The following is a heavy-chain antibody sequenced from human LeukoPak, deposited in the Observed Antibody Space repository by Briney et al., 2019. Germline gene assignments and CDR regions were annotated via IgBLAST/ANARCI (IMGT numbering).Heavy chain of an antibody. CDR1: GFTFRHYA. J-gene: IGHJ4*02. CDR3: VRARAGGLDY. D-gene: IGHD3-16*01. Sequence: GGSLRLSCAASGFTFRHYAVHWVRQAPGRGLEWAAVLSFDGAHKYYAESVKGRFTISKDNSNNTLFLQMDSLRLEDTALYYCVRARAGGLDYWGQGTLVTVSS. V-gene: IGHV3-30*04. CDR2: LSFDGAHK.